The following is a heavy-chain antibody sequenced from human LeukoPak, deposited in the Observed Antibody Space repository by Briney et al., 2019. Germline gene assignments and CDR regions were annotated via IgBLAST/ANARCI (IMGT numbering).Heavy chain of an antibody. CDR1: GFTFSSYG. CDR3: ARGLTPINYDSSGHYYFDY. Sequence: GGSLRLSCAASGFTFSSYGMHWVRQAPGKGLEWVAVIWYDGSNKYYADSVKGRFTISRDNSKNTLYLQMNSLRAEDTAVYYCARGLTPINYDSSGHYYFDYWGQGTLVTVSS. J-gene: IGHJ4*02. CDR2: IWYDGSNK. D-gene: IGHD3-22*01. V-gene: IGHV3-33*08.